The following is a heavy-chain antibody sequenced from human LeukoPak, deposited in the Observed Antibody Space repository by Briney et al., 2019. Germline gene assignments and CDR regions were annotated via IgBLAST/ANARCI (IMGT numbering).Heavy chain of an antibody. CDR1: GDSISNYY. CDR2: ILSSGST. Sequence: SETLSLTCSVPGDSISNYYWNWIRQSPGKGLEWIGYILSSGSTHHNPSLASRISLSMDPSKNQFSLKLSSVTAADTAVYYCARRVISEFSIDKGNWLDPWGQGTLVTVSS. D-gene: IGHD3-3*02. J-gene: IGHJ5*02. CDR3: ARRVISEFSIDKGNWLDP. V-gene: IGHV4-4*09.